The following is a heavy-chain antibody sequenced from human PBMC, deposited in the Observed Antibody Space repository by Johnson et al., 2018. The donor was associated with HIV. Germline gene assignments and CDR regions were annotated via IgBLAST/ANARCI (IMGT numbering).Heavy chain of an antibody. CDR2: ILYDGSNK. J-gene: IGHJ3*02. CDR3: ARVVSDYNFWSGGRAFDI. D-gene: IGHD3-3*01. CDR1: GFTFSSYA. V-gene: IGHV3-30-3*01. Sequence: QVQLVESGGGVVQPGRSLRLSCAASGFTFSSYAMHWVRQAPGKGLEWVAVILYDGSNKYYADSVKGRFTISRDNSKNTLYLQMNSLRAEDTAVYYCARVVSDYNFWSGGRAFDIWGQGTMVTVSS.